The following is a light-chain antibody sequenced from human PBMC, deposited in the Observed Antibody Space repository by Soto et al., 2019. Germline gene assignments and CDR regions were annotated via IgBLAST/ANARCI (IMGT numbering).Light chain of an antibody. CDR3: QQRSNWPPGLT. Sequence: EIVLTQSPATLSLSPGERATLSCRASQSISSSLAWYQQKPGQAPRLLIYDASNRATGIPARFSGSGSGTDFTLTFSSLEPEDFAVYYCQQRSNWPPGLTFGGGTKVDIK. CDR2: DAS. V-gene: IGKV3-11*01. CDR1: QSISSS. J-gene: IGKJ4*01.